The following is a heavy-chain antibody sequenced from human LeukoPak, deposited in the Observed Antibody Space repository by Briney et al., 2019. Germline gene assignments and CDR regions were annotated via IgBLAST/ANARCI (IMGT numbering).Heavy chain of an antibody. CDR3: ARRPVWFGEQNWFDP. J-gene: IGHJ5*02. V-gene: IGHV4-59*01. CDR1: GGSISSYY. Sequence: SETLSLTCTVSGGSISSYYWSWIRQPPGKGLEWIGYIYYSGSTNYNPSLKSRVTISVDTSKNQFSLKLSSVTAADTAVYYCARRPVWFGEQNWFDPWGQGTLVTVSS. CDR2: IYYSGST. D-gene: IGHD3-10*01.